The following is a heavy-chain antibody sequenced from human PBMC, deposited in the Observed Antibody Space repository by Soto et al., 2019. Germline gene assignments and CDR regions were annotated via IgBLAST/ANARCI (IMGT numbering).Heavy chain of an antibody. Sequence: SDTLSITCSISGDSVSSTSAAWSCIRQSPSRGLEWLGRTYYRSKWYSDYAVSVKSRITINPDTSKNQFSLQLNSVTPEDTAVDYCARGSYYSGWGWGPGPLVTVSS. CDR1: GDSVSSTSAA. CDR2: TYYRSKWYS. D-gene: IGHD6-19*01. CDR3: ARGSYYSGWG. V-gene: IGHV6-1*01. J-gene: IGHJ4*02.